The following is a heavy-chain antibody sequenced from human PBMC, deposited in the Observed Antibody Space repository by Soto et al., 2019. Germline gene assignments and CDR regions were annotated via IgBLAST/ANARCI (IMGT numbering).Heavy chain of an antibody. CDR2: IFSNDEK. CDR3: ARIHLWDDFWSGYYKNKRGYSGYHDY. V-gene: IGHV2-26*01. CDR1: GFSLSNARMG. D-gene: IGHD3-3*01. J-gene: IGHJ4*02. Sequence: GSGPTLVNPTETPTLTCTVSGFSLSNARMGVSWIRQPPGKALEWLAHIFSNDEKSYSTSLKSRLTISKDTSKSQVVLTMTNMDPVDTATYYCARIHLWDDFWSGYYKNKRGYSGYHDYWGQGTLVTVSS.